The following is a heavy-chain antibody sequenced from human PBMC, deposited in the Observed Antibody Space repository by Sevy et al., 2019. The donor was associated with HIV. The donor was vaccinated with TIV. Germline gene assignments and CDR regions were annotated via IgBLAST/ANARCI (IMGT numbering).Heavy chain of an antibody. J-gene: IGHJ4*02. V-gene: IGHV3-30*04. CDR1: GFTFSSYA. CDR2: ISYDGSNK. D-gene: IGHD2-15*01. CDR3: ARDPGVVVVAATGGYFDY. Sequence: GESLKISCAASGFTFSSYAMHWVRQAPGKGLEWVAVISYDGSNKYYADSVKGRFTISRDNSKNTLYLQMNSLRAEDTAVYYCARDPGVVVVAATGGYFDYWGQGTLVTVSS.